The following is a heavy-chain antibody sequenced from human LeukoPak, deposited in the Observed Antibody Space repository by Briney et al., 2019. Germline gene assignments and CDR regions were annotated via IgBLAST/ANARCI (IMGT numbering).Heavy chain of an antibody. CDR2: MQSSGNS. V-gene: IGHV4-59*01. J-gene: IGHJ4*02. D-gene: IGHD5-18*01. CDR1: GDSISTYH. Sequence: SETLSLTCSVSGDSISTYHWNWIRKPPGKGLEWIAFMQSSGNSNYNPSLKSRATMFVDTSKNQFVLNLRSVTAADTAVYYCARDKRHSYGRYFDHWGQGMLVAVSS. CDR3: ARDKRHSYGRYFDH.